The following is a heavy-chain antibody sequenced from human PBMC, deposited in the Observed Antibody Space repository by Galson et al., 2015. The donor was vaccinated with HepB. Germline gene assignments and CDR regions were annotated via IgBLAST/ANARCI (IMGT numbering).Heavy chain of an antibody. V-gene: IGHV3-23*01. CDR3: AKERGYSGYDWGAATFDY. J-gene: IGHJ4*01. CDR1: GFTFTSHA. CDR2: ISGSGGNI. Sequence: SLRLSCTASGFTFTSHAMRWVRQAPGQGLEWVSRISGSGGNIYYADTVRGRVTISRDNSENMLFLQMNSLRVEDTALYYCAKERGYSGYDWGAATFDYWGHGTLVTVSS. D-gene: IGHD5-12*01.